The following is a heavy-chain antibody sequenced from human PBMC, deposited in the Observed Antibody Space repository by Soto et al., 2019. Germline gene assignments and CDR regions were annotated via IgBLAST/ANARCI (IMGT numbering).Heavy chain of an antibody. D-gene: IGHD3-10*01. Sequence: EVQLLESGGGLVQPGGSLRLSCAGSGFTFGTYGMSWVRLAPGRGLEWVSAIKSGGETTYYPDSVKGRFTISRDNSKNTLYMHMNSLRAEDTAIYYCAKAPRGGHYGDWYFDLWGRGTLVTVSS. CDR1: GFTFGTYG. J-gene: IGHJ2*01. V-gene: IGHV3-23*01. CDR3: AKAPRGGHYGDWYFDL. CDR2: IKSGGETT.